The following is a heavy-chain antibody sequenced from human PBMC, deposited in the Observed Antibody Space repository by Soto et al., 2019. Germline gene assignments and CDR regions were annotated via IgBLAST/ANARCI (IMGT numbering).Heavy chain of an antibody. CDR3: ALWVDSGSYSDGMDV. Sequence: SVKVSCKASGGTFSSYAISWVRQAPGQGLEWMGGIIPIFGTANYAQKFQGRVTITADESTSTAYMELSSLRSEDTAVYYCALWVDSGSYSDGMDVWGQGTTVTVSS. CDR1: GGTFSSYA. CDR2: IIPIFGTA. J-gene: IGHJ6*02. V-gene: IGHV1-69*13. D-gene: IGHD1-26*01.